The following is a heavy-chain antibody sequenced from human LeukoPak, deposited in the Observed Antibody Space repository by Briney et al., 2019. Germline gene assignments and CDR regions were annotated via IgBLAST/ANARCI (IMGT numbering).Heavy chain of an antibody. D-gene: IGHD5-24*01. J-gene: IGHJ4*02. Sequence: GGSLRLSCAGSGFPFSSYPISWVRQPPGKGLEWVSVIYGGGGTYYADSVKGRFTISRDNSKNTLYLQMNSLRAEDTAVYYCARGNPLEDYFDYWGQGTLVTVSS. CDR2: IYGGGGT. V-gene: IGHV3-53*01. CDR3: ARGNPLEDYFDY. CDR1: GFPFSSYP.